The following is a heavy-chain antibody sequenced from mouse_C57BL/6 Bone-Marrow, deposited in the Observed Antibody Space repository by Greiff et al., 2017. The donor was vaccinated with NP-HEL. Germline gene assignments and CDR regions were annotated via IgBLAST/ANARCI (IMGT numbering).Heavy chain of an antibody. J-gene: IGHJ1*03. CDR2: IWRGGST. D-gene: IGHD1-1*01. Sequence: QVQLQESGPGLVQPSQSLSITCTVSGFSLTSYGVHWVRQSPGKGLEWLGVIWRGGSTDYNAAFMSSLSITKDNSKCQVFFNMNSLQADDTAIYYCAKNDADSYGSSYSWYFDVWGTGTTVTVSS. CDR3: AKNDADSYGSSYSWYFDV. V-gene: IGHV2-5*01. CDR1: GFSLTSYG.